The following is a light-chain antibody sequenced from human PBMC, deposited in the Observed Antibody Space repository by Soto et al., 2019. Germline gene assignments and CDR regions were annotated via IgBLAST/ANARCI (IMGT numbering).Light chain of an antibody. V-gene: IGLV3-21*02. CDR1: NVGGKS. CDR2: DAR. Sequence: YELTQPPSVSVAPGQTARITCGGDNVGGKSVQWYQQKPGQAPVLVLYDARDRPSWIPERFSGSNSGNTATLIISSVEAGDEADFYCQVWDTITDQYIFGSGTKVTVL. CDR3: QVWDTITDQYI. J-gene: IGLJ1*01.